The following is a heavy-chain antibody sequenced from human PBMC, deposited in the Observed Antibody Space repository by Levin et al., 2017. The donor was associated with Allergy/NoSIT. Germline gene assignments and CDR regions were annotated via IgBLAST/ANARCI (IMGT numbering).Heavy chain of an antibody. CDR1: GFTFSSYW. Sequence: PGGSLRLSCAASGFTFSSYWMHWVRQAPGKGLVWVSRINSDGSSTSYADSVKGRFTISRDNAKNTLYLQMNSLRAEDTAVYYCARVPIAANFDYWGQGTLVTVSS. V-gene: IGHV3-74*01. CDR2: INSDGSST. D-gene: IGHD6-13*01. J-gene: IGHJ4*02. CDR3: ARVPIAANFDY.